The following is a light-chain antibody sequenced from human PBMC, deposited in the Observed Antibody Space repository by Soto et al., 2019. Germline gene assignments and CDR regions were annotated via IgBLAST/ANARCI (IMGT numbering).Light chain of an antibody. CDR3: SSHGGSNPLYV. J-gene: IGLJ1*01. Sequence: QSALTQPASVSGSPGQSITVSCTGTSSDVGRYNYVSWYQQHPGKAPKLIIHEVSNRPSGISNRFSASKSGNTASLTISGLQAEDEADYYCSSHGGSNPLYVFGSGTQLTVL. V-gene: IGLV2-14*01. CDR1: SSDVGRYNY. CDR2: EVS.